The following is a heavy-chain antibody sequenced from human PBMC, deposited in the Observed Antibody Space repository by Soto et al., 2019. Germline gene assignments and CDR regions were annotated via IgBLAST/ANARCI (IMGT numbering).Heavy chain of an antibody. CDR1: GTSISSTFW. CDR3: ATLPPRIVVMTADIPS. J-gene: IGHJ5*02. D-gene: IGHD2-21*02. Sequence: QVHLRESGPRTVRPSGTLSLTCAVSGTSISSTFWWTWVRQPPGKGLEWGGEVYHTGTTKYNPSLKNRCTISVDKSNIQSSLELRAVTAADTAVYYCATLPPRIVVMTADIPSWGQGTLVTVSS. V-gene: IGHV4-4*02. CDR2: VYHTGTT.